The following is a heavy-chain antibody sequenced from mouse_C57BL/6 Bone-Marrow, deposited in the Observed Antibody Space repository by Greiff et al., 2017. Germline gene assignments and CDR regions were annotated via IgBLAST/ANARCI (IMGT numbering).Heavy chain of an antibody. CDR2: FHPYNDDT. J-gene: IGHJ1*03. CDR3: ARAVYGSSHWYFDV. CDR1: GYTFTTYP. Sequence: QVQLKESGAELVKPGASVKMSCKASGYTFTTYPIEWMKQNHGKSLEWIGNFHPYNDDTKYNEKFKGKATLTVEKSSSTVYLELSRLTSDDSAVYYCARAVYGSSHWYFDVWGTGTTVTVSS. D-gene: IGHD1-1*01. V-gene: IGHV1-47*01.